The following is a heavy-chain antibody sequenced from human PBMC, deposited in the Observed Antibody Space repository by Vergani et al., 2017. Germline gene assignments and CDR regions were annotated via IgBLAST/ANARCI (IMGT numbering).Heavy chain of an antibody. CDR2: INPNSGGT. Sequence: QVQLVQSGAEVGKPGASVKVSCKASGYTFTGYYMHWVRQAPGQGLEWMGWINPNSGGTNYAQKFQGRVTMTRDTSISTAYMELSRLRSDDTAVYYCARGYCSSTSCLGWFDPWGQGTLVTVSS. CDR3: ARGYCSSTSCLGWFDP. V-gene: IGHV1-2*02. D-gene: IGHD2-2*01. CDR1: GYTFTGYY. J-gene: IGHJ5*02.